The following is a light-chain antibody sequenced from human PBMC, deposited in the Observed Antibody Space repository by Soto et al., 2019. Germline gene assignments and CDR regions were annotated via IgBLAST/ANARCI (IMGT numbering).Light chain of an antibody. CDR2: GAS. CDR1: QSVSSN. V-gene: IGKV3-15*01. CDR3: QQYRKRTPWT. Sequence: EIVMTQSPATLSVSPGERATLSCRASQSVSSNLAWYQQKHGQAPRLLIYGASTRATGIPARFSGSGSGTEFTLIISSLQSEDLAVYYCQQYRKRTPWTFGEGTKVHIK. J-gene: IGKJ1*01.